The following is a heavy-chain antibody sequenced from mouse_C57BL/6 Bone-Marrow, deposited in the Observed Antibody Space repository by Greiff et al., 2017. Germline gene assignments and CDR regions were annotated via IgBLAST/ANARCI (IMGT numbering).Heavy chain of an antibody. CDR2: IHPNSGST. D-gene: IGHD2-4*01. CDR1: GYTFTSYW. J-gene: IGHJ4*01. V-gene: IGHV1-64*01. Sequence: QVQLKQPGAELVKPGASVKLSCKASGYTFTSYWMHWVKQRPGQGLEWIGMIHPNSGSTNYNEKFKSKATLTVDKSSSTAYMQLSSLTSEDSAVYYCARERYYDYAGGYYAMDYWGQGTSVTVSS. CDR3: ARERYYDYAGGYYAMDY.